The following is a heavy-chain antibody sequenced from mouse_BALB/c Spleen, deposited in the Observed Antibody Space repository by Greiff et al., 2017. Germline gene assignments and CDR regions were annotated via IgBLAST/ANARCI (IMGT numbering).Heavy chain of an antibody. CDR3: ARTGDYCDPGFAY. D-gene: IGHD1-1*01. V-gene: IGHV1-82*01. J-gene: IGHJ3*01. Sequence: VKLLESGPELVKPGALVKISCKASGYAFSSSWMNWVKQRPGQGLEWIGRIYPGDGDTNYNGKFKGKATLTADKSSSTAYMQLSSLTSVDSAVYFCARTGDYCDPGFAYWGQGTLVTVSA. CDR1: GYAFSSSW. CDR2: IYPGDGDT.